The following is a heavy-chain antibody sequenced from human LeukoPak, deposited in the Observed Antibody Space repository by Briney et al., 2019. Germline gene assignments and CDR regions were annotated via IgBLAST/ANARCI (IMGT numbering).Heavy chain of an antibody. CDR2: VYYSGST. V-gene: IGHV4-39*01. D-gene: IGHD3-9*01. Sequence: SETLSLTCTVSGGSVSSTSYYWGWIRQPPGKGLEWIGNVYYSGSTYYNPSLKIRVTMSVDTSKNQFSLKMSSATVADMAVYYCARLSKGRYFDYIFDYWGQGSLVSVSS. CDR1: GGSVSSTSYY. CDR3: ARLSKGRYFDYIFDY. J-gene: IGHJ4*02.